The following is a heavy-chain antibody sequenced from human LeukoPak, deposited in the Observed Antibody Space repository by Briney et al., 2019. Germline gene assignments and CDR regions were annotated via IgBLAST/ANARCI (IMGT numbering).Heavy chain of an antibody. CDR2: IKQDGSDK. D-gene: IGHD4-23*01. CDR1: GYTFNAYW. Sequence: GGSLRLSCAASGYTFNAYWMSRVRQAPGKGLEWVANIKQDGSDKYYVDSVKGRFTISRDNAKNSLYLQMNSLRAEDTAVYYCARKTVVGSYFDYWGQGTPVTVSS. CDR3: ARKTVVGSYFDY. V-gene: IGHV3-7*03. J-gene: IGHJ4*02.